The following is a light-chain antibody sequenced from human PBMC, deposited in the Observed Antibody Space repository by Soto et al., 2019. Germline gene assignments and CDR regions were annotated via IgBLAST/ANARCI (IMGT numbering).Light chain of an antibody. J-gene: IGLJ1*01. CDR1: SSDVGGYHY. Sequence: QSALTQPPSASGSPGQSVSISCAGTSSDVGGYHYVSWYQQHPGKPPKLVIYEVSKRPSGVPDRFSGSKSGNTASLTVAGLQAEDEADYYCSSYGGRHIFSVFGTGTKLTVL. CDR2: EVS. V-gene: IGLV2-8*01. CDR3: SSYGGRHIFSV.